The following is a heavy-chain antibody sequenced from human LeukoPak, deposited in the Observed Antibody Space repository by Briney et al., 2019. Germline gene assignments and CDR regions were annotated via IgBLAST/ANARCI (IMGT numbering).Heavy chain of an antibody. V-gene: IGHV3-30-3*01. D-gene: IGHD3-10*01. J-gene: IGHJ6*02. CDR1: GFTFDDYA. CDR2: ISYDGSNK. Sequence: GGSLRLSCAASGFTFDDYAMHWVRQAPGKGLEWVAVISYDGSNKYYADSVKGRFTISRDNSKNTLYLQMNSLRAEDTAVYYCAKGRVEVTMVRGVVYYYYGMDVWGQGTTVTVSS. CDR3: AKGRVEVTMVRGVVYYYYGMDV.